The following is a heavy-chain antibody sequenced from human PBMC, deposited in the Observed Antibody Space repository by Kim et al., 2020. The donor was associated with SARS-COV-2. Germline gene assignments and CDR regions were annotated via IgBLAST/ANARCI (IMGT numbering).Heavy chain of an antibody. D-gene: IGHD2-21*01. Sequence: GGSLRLSCAASGFTFSKYTMNWVRQAPGKGLEWVSSISTMSNYINYGDSVKGRFTISRDNANNLLYLQMNSLRGEDTAVYYCARRDYYYYGMDVWGQGTAVTVSS. V-gene: IGHV3-21*01. CDR2: ISTMSNYI. J-gene: IGHJ6*02. CDR1: GFTFSKYT. CDR3: ARRDYYYYGMDV.